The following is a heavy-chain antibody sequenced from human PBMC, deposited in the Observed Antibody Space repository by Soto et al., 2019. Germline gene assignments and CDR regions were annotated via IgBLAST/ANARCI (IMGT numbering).Heavy chain of an antibody. Sequence: GGSLRLSCAASGFTFSSYAMSWVRQAPGKGLEWVSAISGSGGRTYYADSVKGRFTISRDNSKNTLYLQMNGLRAEDTAVYYCAALIVVVMYPDYWGQGTLVTVSS. V-gene: IGHV3-23*01. CDR2: ISGSGGRT. D-gene: IGHD3-22*01. CDR1: GFTFSSYA. J-gene: IGHJ4*02. CDR3: AALIVVVMYPDY.